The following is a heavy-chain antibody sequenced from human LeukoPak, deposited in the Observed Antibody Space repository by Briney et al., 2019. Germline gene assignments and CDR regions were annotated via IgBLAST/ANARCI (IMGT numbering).Heavy chain of an antibody. D-gene: IGHD5-18*01. CDR2: IYYSGST. CDR1: GGSISSSSYY. Sequence: TSETLSLTCTVSGGSISSSSYYWGWIRQPPGKGLEWIGSIYYSGSTYYNPSLKSRVTISVDTSKNQFSLKLSSVTAADTAVYYCARVSHENSYGFSWGQGTLVTVSS. J-gene: IGHJ4*02. V-gene: IGHV4-39*07. CDR3: ARVSHENSYGFS.